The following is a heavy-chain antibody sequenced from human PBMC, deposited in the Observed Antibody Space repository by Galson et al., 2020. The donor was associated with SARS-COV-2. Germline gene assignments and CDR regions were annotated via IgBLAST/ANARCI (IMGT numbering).Heavy chain of an antibody. V-gene: IGHV3-33*01. Sequence: GESLKISCAASGFTFSDHAMHWVRQAPRKGLEWVAQIYFDGREKYYGDSVKGRFTISRDSSKNTVYLQMNNLRADDTAVYYCARDGQSSSGWAFDYWGQGTLLTVSS. CDR2: IYFDGREK. D-gene: IGHD6-19*01. J-gene: IGHJ4*02. CDR3: ARDGQSSSGWAFDY. CDR1: GFTFSDHA.